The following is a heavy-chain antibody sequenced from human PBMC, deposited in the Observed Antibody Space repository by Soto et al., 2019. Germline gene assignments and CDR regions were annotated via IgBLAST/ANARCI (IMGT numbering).Heavy chain of an antibody. CDR1: GGSISSGDYY. J-gene: IGHJ5*02. CDR2: IYYSGST. D-gene: IGHD2-21*02. Sequence: NPSETLSLTCTVSGGSISSGDYYWSWIRQPPGKGLEWIGYIYYSGSTYYNPSLKSRVTISVDTSKNQFSLKLSSVTAADTAVYYCARDGSECGDCYTVPWFDPWGQGXLVTVYS. V-gene: IGHV4-30-4*01. CDR3: ARDGSECGDCYTVPWFDP.